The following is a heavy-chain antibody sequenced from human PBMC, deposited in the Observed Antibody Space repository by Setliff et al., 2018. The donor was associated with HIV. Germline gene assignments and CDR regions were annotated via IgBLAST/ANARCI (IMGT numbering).Heavy chain of an antibody. CDR2: INPNNGGT. Sequence: ASVKVSCKASGYTFTDYYIHWVRQAPGQGLEWMGRINPNNGGTNYAQKFQGRVTMTRDTSISTAYMELSRLRSDDTAVYYCARDGYYDSSGYSAFDIRGQGTMVTVSS. CDR1: GYTFTDYY. V-gene: IGHV1-2*06. D-gene: IGHD3-22*01. CDR3: ARDGYYDSSGYSAFDI. J-gene: IGHJ3*02.